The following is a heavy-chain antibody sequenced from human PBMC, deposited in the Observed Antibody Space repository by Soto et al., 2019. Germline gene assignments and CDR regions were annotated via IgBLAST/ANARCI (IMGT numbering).Heavy chain of an antibody. CDR1: RYGIKGYY. J-gene: IGHJ1*01. V-gene: IGHV1-46*02. Sequence: ASVKVCCKASRYGIKGYYMRWVRQAPVHGLEWMGIINPNGGSTRFAQKFQGRITMTTDTPTGTVYMELRSLRSGDTAVYYCARSSGGVFGIIIEGSNGLAPRGQGSLVTVPP. CDR3: ARSSGGVFGIIIEGSNGLAP. CDR2: INPNGGST. D-gene: IGHD3-16*02.